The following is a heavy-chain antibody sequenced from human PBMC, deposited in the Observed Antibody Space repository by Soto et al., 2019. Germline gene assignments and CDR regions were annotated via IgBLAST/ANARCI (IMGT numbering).Heavy chain of an antibody. V-gene: IGHV1-69*01. J-gene: IGHJ5*02. CDR2: IIPIFGTT. CDR3: ARTRTAASWFDP. Sequence: QVQLVQSGAEVKKPGSSVKVSCKASGGTFSSYSISWVRQAPGQGLEWMGGIIPIFGTTDYPQKFQGRVSITADESTSTAYMELSSLRSEDTAVYYCARTRTAASWFDPWGQGTLVTVSS. CDR1: GGTFSSYS. D-gene: IGHD4-17*01.